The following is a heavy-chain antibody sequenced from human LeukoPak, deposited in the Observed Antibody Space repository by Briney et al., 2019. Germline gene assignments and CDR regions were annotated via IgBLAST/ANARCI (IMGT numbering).Heavy chain of an antibody. J-gene: IGHJ4*02. Sequence: PSETLSLTCTVSGGSISSGGYYWSWIRQPPGKGLEWIGYIYHSGSTYYNPSLKSRVTISVDRSKNQFSLKLSSVTAADTAVYCCASRGNRDTAMVFDYWGQGTLVTVSS. CDR2: IYHSGST. V-gene: IGHV4-30-2*01. CDR1: GGSISSGGYY. D-gene: IGHD5-18*01. CDR3: ASRGNRDTAMVFDY.